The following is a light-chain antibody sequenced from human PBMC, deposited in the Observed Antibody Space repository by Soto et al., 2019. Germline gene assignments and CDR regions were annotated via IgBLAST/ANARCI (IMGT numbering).Light chain of an antibody. Sequence: QSVLTQPASVSGSPGQSITISCTGTSSDVGGYNYVSWYQQHPGKAPKLMIYEVSNRPSGVSNRFSGSKSGNTASLTISGLQAEDEADYYCSSYTSSSTYNYVFGTGTKVPS. CDR3: SSYTSSSTYNYV. CDR1: SSDVGGYNY. V-gene: IGLV2-14*01. J-gene: IGLJ1*01. CDR2: EVS.